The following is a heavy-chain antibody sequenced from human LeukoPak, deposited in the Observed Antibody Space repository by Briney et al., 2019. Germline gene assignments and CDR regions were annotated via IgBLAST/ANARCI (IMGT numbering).Heavy chain of an antibody. CDR2: IWYDGSKK. CDR1: GFTFSSYG. J-gene: IGHJ3*02. D-gene: IGHD6-13*01. V-gene: IGHV3-33*01. CDR3: ARRGGMSSIATAEAFDI. Sequence: PGGSLRLSCAASGFTFSSYGMHWVRQAPGKGLEWVAFIWYDGSKKYYADSVKGRFTISRDNSKNTLYLQMNSLGAEDTAVYYCARRGGMSSIATAEAFDIWGQGTMVTVSS.